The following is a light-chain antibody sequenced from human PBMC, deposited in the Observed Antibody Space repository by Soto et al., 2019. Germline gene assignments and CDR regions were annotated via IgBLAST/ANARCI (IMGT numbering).Light chain of an antibody. CDR1: QSISSY. Sequence: DIQMTQSPSSLSASVGDRVTITCRASQSISSYLNWYQQKPGKAPKLLIYAASSLQSGVPSRFSGSGSGKDITLTNSSRQPGHCATYACQQSDSTHITFGAGTKVDI. V-gene: IGKV1-39*01. CDR3: QQSDSTHIT. J-gene: IGKJ3*01. CDR2: AAS.